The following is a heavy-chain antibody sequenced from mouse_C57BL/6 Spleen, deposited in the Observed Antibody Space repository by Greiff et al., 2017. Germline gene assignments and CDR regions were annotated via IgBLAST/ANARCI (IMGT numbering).Heavy chain of an antibody. D-gene: IGHD1-1*01. J-gene: IGHJ2*01. CDR2: INPNNGGT. CDR1: GYTFTDYN. Sequence: EVKLQESGPELVKPGASVKMSCKASGYTFTDYNMHWVKQSHGKSLEWIGYINPNNGGTSYNQKFKGKATLTVNKSSSTAYMELRSLTSEDSAVYYCAREGGSSYFDYWGQGTTLTVSS. CDR3: AREGGSSYFDY. V-gene: IGHV1-22*01.